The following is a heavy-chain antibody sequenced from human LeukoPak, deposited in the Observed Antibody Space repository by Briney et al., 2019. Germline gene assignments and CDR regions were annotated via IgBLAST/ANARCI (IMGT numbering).Heavy chain of an antibody. J-gene: IGHJ4*02. Sequence: SETLSLTCTVSGGSLSSYFWSWIRLSPRKGLEWIGYIYSSGSTNYNPSLRSRVTISVDTSKRQFSLKVNSVTAADTAVYYCARRYRGFFDYWGQGILVTVSS. D-gene: IGHD3-16*02. CDR1: GGSLSSYF. CDR3: ARRYRGFFDY. CDR2: IYSSGST. V-gene: IGHV4-59*01.